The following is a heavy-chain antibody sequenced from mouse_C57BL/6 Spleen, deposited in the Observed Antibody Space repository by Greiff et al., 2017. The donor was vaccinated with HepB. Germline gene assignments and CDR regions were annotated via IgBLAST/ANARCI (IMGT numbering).Heavy chain of an antibody. CDR2: IWRGGST. J-gene: IGHJ4*01. CDR3: AEPITTGEYYAMDY. V-gene: IGHV2-5*01. D-gene: IGHD1-2*01. Sequence: QVQLQQSGPGLVQPSQSLSITCTVSGFSLTSYGVHWVRQSPGKGLEWLGVIWRGGSTDYNAAFMSRLSITKDNSKSQVFVKMNSLQADDTAIYYCAEPITTGEYYAMDYWGQGTSVTVSS. CDR1: GFSLTSYG.